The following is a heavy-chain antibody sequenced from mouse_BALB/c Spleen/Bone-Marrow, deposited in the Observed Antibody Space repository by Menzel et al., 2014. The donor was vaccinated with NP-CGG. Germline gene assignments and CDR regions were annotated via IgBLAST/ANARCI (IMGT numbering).Heavy chain of an antibody. D-gene: IGHD1-2*01. CDR2: INPSTAYT. Sequence: VQLQESGAELAKPGASVKMSCKASGYTFTVYWIHWVKQRPGQGLEWIGYINPSTAYTEYNQKFKDKATLTADKSSTTAYMQRSSLTSEDSAVYYCALTTATPFAYWGQGTLVTVS. V-gene: IGHV1-7*01. CDR1: GYTFTVYW. CDR3: ALTTATPFAY. J-gene: IGHJ3*01.